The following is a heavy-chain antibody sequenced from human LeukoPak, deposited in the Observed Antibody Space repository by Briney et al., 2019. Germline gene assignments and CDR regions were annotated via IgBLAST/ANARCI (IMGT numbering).Heavy chain of an antibody. D-gene: IGHD3-3*01. CDR3: AKDGSSTIFGVVIISHFDY. Sequence: GGSLRLSCAASGFTFGDYYMSWVRQAPGKGLEWVSAISGSGGSTYYADSAKGRFTISRDNSKNTLYLQMNSLRAEDTAVYYCAKDGSSTIFGVVIISHFDYWGQGTLVTVSS. J-gene: IGHJ4*02. V-gene: IGHV3-23*01. CDR1: GFTFGDYY. CDR2: ISGSGGST.